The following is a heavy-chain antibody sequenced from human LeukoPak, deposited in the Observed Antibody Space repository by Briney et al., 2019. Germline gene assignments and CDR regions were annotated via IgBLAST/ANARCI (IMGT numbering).Heavy chain of an antibody. CDR3: ARVNGYNSGDAFDI. V-gene: IGHV1-24*01. CDR2: FDPEDGET. CDR1: GYTLTELS. J-gene: IGHJ3*02. D-gene: IGHD5-24*01. Sequence: ASVKVSCKVSGYTLTELSMHWVRQAPGKGLEWMGGFDPEDGETIYAQKFQGRVTMTEDTSTDTAYMELSSLRSEDMAVYYCARVNGYNSGDAFDIWGQGTMVTVSS.